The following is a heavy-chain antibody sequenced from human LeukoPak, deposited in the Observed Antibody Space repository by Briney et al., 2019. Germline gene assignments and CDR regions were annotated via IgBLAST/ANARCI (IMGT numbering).Heavy chain of an antibody. CDR1: GFTFSSYS. Sequence: PGGSLRLSCAASGFTFSSYSMNWVRQAPGKGLEWVSSISSSSSYIYYADSVKVRFTISRDNAKNSLYLQMNSLRAEDTAVYYCARERASYYYGSGSYLDYWGQGTLVTVSS. D-gene: IGHD3-10*01. CDR3: ARERASYYYGSGSYLDY. CDR2: ISSSSSYI. J-gene: IGHJ4*02. V-gene: IGHV3-21*01.